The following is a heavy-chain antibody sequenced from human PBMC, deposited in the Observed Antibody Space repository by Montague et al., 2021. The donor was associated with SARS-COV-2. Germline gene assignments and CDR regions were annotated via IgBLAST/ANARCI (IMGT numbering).Heavy chain of an antibody. CDR2: IYYPGST. D-gene: IGHD2-2*01. V-gene: IGHV4-59*01. CDR1: GGSISGYY. CDR3: ARAQTTCFIASCVNDFDY. Sequence: SETLSLTCTVSGGSISGYYWTWMRQPPGKGLEWLGHIYYPGSTNYNPSPKSRVTISIGTPKNQFSSLLRSVTAADTAVYFCARAQTTCFIASCVNDFDYWGQGTLVTVSS. J-gene: IGHJ4*02.